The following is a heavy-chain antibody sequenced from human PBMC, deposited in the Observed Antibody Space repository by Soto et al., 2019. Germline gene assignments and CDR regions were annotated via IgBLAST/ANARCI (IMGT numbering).Heavy chain of an antibody. CDR2: INHSGST. CDR3: ARGRRTMVRGVMFFTYYYYMDV. V-gene: IGHV4-34*01. CDR1: GGSFSGYY. Sequence: SETLSLTCAVYGGSFSGYYWSWIRQPPGKGLEWIGEINHSGSTNYNPSLKSRVTISVDTSKNQFSLKLSSVTAADTAAYYCARGRRTMVRGVMFFTYYYYMDVWGKGTTVTVSS. D-gene: IGHD3-10*01. J-gene: IGHJ6*03.